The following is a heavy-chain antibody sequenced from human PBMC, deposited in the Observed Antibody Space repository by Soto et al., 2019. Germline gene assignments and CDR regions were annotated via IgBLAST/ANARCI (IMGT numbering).Heavy chain of an antibody. CDR1: GGTFSNDI. J-gene: IGHJ4*02. CDR2: IIPLLDIA. CDR3: ARDSPIGSTFSGYDAIDY. V-gene: IGHV1-69*08. D-gene: IGHD5-12*01. Sequence: QVQLVQSGAEVKKPGSSVKVSCKTSGGTFSNDIITWVRQAPGQGLEWMGRIIPLLDIANYAQKFQGRVTITADKSTSTAYMELNSLRSEDTAVYYCARDSPIGSTFSGYDAIDYLGPGTLVTVSS.